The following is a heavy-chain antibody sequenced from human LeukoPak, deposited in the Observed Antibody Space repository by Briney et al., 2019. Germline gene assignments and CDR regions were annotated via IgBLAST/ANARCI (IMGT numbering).Heavy chain of an antibody. CDR3: ARFSPRAMGNYLDF. J-gene: IGHJ4*02. CDR1: GGSISSGSYY. V-gene: IGHV4-30-2*01. Sequence: SESLSLTCAVSGGSISSGSYYWSWIRQPPGKGLEWIGYIYPRGSTYYNPSLKSRVILSLDKSANQFSLNLSSVTAADTAVYYCARFSPRAMGNYLDFWGQGTLVTVSS. D-gene: IGHD7-27*01. CDR2: IYPRGST.